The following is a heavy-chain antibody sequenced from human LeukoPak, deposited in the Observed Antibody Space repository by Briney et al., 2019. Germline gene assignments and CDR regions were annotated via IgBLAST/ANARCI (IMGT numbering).Heavy chain of an antibody. CDR2: IKSKTDGGTT. Sequence: PGGSLRLSCAASGFTFRNAWMNWVRQAPGKGLEWVGRIKSKTDGGTTDYAAPVKGRFTISRDDSKNTLYLQMNSLKTEDTAVYYCTVPGIAVAVDAFDIWGQGTMVTVSS. D-gene: IGHD6-19*01. CDR1: GFTFRNAW. J-gene: IGHJ3*02. V-gene: IGHV3-15*01. CDR3: TVPGIAVAVDAFDI.